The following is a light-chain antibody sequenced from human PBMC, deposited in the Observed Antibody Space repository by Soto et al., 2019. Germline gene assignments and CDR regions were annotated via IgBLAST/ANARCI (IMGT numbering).Light chain of an antibody. Sequence: QSALTQPASVSGSAGQSITISCSGTMRDVGAYNLVSWYQQHPGTAPKLIIYEVRNRPSGLSSRCSGSRSGNMASLTISGLQSEDEGDYDCSAYTARSTLVFGGGTKVTVL. J-gene: IGLJ3*02. V-gene: IGLV2-14*01. CDR3: SAYTARSTLV. CDR1: MRDVGAYNL. CDR2: EVR.